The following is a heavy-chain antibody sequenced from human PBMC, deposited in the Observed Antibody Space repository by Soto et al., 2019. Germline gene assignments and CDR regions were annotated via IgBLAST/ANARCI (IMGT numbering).Heavy chain of an antibody. J-gene: IGHJ4*02. CDR1: GYTFTSYY. CDR3: ASSDYYDSSGYYYLPFDY. V-gene: IGHV1-46*01. D-gene: IGHD3-22*01. CDR2: INPSGGST. Sequence: ASVTVSCQASGYTFTSYYMHWVRQAPGQGLEWMGIINPSGGSTSYAQKFQGRVTMTRDTSTSTVYMELSSLRSEDTAVYYCASSDYYDSSGYYYLPFDYWGQGTLVTVSS.